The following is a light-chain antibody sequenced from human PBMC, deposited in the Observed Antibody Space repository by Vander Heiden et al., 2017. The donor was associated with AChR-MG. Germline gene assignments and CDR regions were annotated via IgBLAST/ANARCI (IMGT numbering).Light chain of an antibody. CDR1: SSNIGNNY. Sequence: QFVLMQPPSVSAAPGQKVPISCSGSSSNIGNNYLSWYQQLPGTAPRLLIYENNKRPSGIPDRFAGSKSGPSATLGITGLQTGDEADYYCGTWDTSLSAGVFGGGTKLTVL. CDR3: GTWDTSLSAGV. CDR2: ENN. V-gene: IGLV1-51*01. J-gene: IGLJ2*01.